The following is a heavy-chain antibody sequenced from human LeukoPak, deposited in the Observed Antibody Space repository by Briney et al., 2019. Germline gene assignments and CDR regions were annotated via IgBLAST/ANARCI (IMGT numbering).Heavy chain of an antibody. CDR2: IRSKAYGGTT. D-gene: IGHD4-17*01. CDR3: TRDSLDYGDYVG. V-gene: IGHV3-49*03. CDR1: GFTFGDYA. Sequence: GGSLRLSCTASGFTFGDYAKSWFRQAPGKGLEWVGFIRSKAYGGTTEYAASVKGRYTISRDDSKSIAYLQMNSLKTEDTAVYYCTRDSLDYGDYVGWGQGTLVTVSS. J-gene: IGHJ4*02.